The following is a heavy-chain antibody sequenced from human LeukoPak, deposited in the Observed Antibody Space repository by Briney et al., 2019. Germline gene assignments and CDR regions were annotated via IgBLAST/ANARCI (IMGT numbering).Heavy chain of an antibody. CDR3: ARDFGGYCSSGNCYLGYLDY. Sequence: GGSLRLSCAASGFTFSSYTMIWVRKAPGKRLEGFSSIISSGSYIYYADSVKGRFTISRDNAKNSLSLQMNSLRAEDTAVYYCARDFGGYCSSGNCYLGYLDYWGQGTLVAVSS. J-gene: IGHJ4*02. V-gene: IGHV3-21*03. CDR2: IISSGSYI. D-gene: IGHD2-2*01. CDR1: GFTFSSYT.